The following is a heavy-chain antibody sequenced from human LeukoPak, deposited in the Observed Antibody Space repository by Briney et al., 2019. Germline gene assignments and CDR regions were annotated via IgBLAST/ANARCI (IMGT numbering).Heavy chain of an antibody. CDR2: MNPNSGNT. Sequence: GASAKVSCKASGYTSTNYGISWVRQAPGQGLEWMGWMNPNSGNTGYAQKFQGRVTMTRSTSISTAYMELSSLRSEDTAVYYCARGIIVGATDYWGQGTLVTVSS. D-gene: IGHD1-26*01. CDR3: ARGIIVGATDY. V-gene: IGHV1-8*02. CDR1: GYTSTNYG. J-gene: IGHJ4*02.